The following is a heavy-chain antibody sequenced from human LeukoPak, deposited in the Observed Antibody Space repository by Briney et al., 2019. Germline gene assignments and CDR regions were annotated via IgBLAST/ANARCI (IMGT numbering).Heavy chain of an antibody. CDR3: AGTEIAAAGTNFDY. CDR2: INPNSGGT. J-gene: IGHJ4*02. CDR1: GYTFTGYY. D-gene: IGHD6-13*01. V-gene: IGHV1-2*02. Sequence: ASVKVSCKAPGYTFTGYYMHWVRQAPGQGLEWMGWINPNSGGTNYAQKFQGRVTMTRDTSISTAYMELSRLRSDDTAVYYCAGTEIAAAGTNFDYWGQGTLVTVSS.